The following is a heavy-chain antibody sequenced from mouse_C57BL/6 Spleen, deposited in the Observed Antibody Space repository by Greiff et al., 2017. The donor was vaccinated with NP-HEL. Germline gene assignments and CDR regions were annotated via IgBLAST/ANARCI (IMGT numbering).Heavy chain of an antibody. D-gene: IGHD2-4*01. CDR2: IYPGDGDT. V-gene: IGHV1-82*01. J-gene: IGHJ3*01. Sequence: VQLQQSGPELVKPGASVKISCTASGYAFSSSWMNWVKQRPGKGLEWIGRIYPGDGDTNYNGKFKGKATLTADKSSSTAYMQLSSLTSEDSAVYFCARGSSYDYGGDVAYWGQGTLVTVAA. CDR3: ARGSSYDYGGDVAY. CDR1: GYAFSSSW.